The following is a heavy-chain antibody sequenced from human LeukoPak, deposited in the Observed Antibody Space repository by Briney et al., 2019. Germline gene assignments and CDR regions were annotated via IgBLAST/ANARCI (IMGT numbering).Heavy chain of an antibody. CDR2: ISAYNGNT. V-gene: IGHV1-18*01. CDR1: GYTFTSYG. J-gene: IGHJ6*03. Sequence: ASVKVSCKASGYTFTSYGISWVRQAPGQGLEWMGWISAYNGNTNYAQKLQGRVTMTTDTSTSTAYMELRSLRSDDTAVYYCASGLLWFGAPGNYYMDVWGKGTTVTISS. D-gene: IGHD3-10*01. CDR3: ASGLLWFGAPGNYYMDV.